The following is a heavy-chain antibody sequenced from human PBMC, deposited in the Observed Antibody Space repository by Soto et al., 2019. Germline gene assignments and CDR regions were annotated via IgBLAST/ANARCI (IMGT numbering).Heavy chain of an antibody. CDR1: VFTFSSYS. Sequence: PVGSLRLSCASSVFTFSSYSMNCVRHSPGKWLEWVSSISSSSSYIYYADSVKGRFTISRDNAKNSLYLQMNSLRAEDTAVYYCARDWYSSGWYSSSYYYGMELWGQGTTVSVSS. V-gene: IGHV3-21*01. D-gene: IGHD6-19*01. J-gene: IGHJ6*01. CDR3: ARDWYSSGWYSSSYYYGMEL. CDR2: ISSSSSYI.